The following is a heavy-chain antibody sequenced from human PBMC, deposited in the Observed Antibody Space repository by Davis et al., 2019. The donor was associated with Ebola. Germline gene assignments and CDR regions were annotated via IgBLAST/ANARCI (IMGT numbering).Heavy chain of an antibody. J-gene: IGHJ4*02. CDR3: ARAQFPTTSDH. CDR2: INPHNGNT. CDR1: GYTFTSYG. D-gene: IGHD1-1*01. V-gene: IGHV1-18*04. Sequence: ASVKVSCKASGYTFTSYGITWVRQAPGQGLEWMGWINPHNGNTDYAQNVQGRVTMTTDTSTSTAYMEVGSLRSDDTAVYYCARAQFPTTSDHWGQGTLVTVSS.